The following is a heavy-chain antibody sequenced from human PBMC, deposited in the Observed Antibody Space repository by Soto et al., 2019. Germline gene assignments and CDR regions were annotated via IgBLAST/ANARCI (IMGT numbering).Heavy chain of an antibody. J-gene: IGHJ4*02. CDR2: ISGSGGST. V-gene: IGHV3-23*01. D-gene: IGHD3-16*01. CDR3: ASAVFYDYIWGSYPLVYY. Sequence: EVQLLESGGGLVQPGGSLRLSCAASGFTFSSYAMSWVRQAPGKGLEWVSAISGSGGSTYYADSVKGRFTISRDNSKNTLYLQMNSLRAEDTAVYYCASAVFYDYIWGSYPLVYYWGQGTLVTVSS. CDR1: GFTFSSYA.